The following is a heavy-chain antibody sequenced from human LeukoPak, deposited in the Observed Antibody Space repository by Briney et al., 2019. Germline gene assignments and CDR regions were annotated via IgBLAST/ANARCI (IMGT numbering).Heavy chain of an antibody. CDR2: ISSGSSYI. CDR3: ARDACSSTNCYIYD. J-gene: IGHJ4*02. Sequence: GGSLRLSCAASGFTFTSYSMNWVRQAPGKGLEWVSSISSGSSYIYYADSVKGRFTISRDNAKNSLSLQMNSLRAEDTAVYYCARDACSSTNCYIYDWGPGTLVTVSS. D-gene: IGHD2-2*02. V-gene: IGHV3-21*01. CDR1: GFTFTSYS.